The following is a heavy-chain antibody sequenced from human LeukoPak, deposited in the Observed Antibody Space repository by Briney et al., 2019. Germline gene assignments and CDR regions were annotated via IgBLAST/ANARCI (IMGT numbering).Heavy chain of an antibody. D-gene: IGHD2-2*01. J-gene: IGHJ4*02. CDR3: ATDPRVPAATGGYFEY. CDR2: ITGSGTST. Sequence: PGXXLRLSCAVSGFNFGNYVINWVRQAPGKGLEWVSAITGSGTSTYYADSVKGRFTISGDNSRNTMYLQMNNLRAEDTAVYYCATDPRVPAATGGYFEYWGQGILVTVSS. V-gene: IGHV3-23*01. CDR1: GFNFGNYV.